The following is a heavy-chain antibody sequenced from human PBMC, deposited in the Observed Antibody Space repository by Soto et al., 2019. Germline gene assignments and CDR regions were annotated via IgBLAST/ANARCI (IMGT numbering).Heavy chain of an antibody. J-gene: IGHJ4*02. CDR2: IYWDDDK. CDR1: GFSLSTSGVG. V-gene: IGHV2-5*02. CDR3: AHSYSSGWYYGPFDY. Sequence: QITLKESGPPLVKPTQTLTLTCTFSGFSLSTSGVGVGWIRQPPGKALEWLALIYWDDDKRYSPSLKSRLTITEDTSKNQVVLTMTNMDPVDTAPYYCAHSYSSGWYYGPFDYWGQGTLVTVSS. D-gene: IGHD6-19*01.